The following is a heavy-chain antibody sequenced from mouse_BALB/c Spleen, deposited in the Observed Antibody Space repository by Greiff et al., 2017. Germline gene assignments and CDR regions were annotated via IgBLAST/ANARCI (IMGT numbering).Heavy chain of an antibody. CDR3: AREGNYGDY. CDR1: GFNINDTY. D-gene: IGHD2-1*01. J-gene: IGHJ3*01. V-gene: IGHV14-3*02. Sequence: EVLLHHSGAELVKPGASVQLSCTASGFNINDTYMPWVKQRPEHGLEWIGRIDPANGNTKYDPKFQGKATITADTSSNTDYLQLSSLTSEDTAVYNCAREGNYGDYWGEGSLVTVAA. CDR2: IDPANGNT.